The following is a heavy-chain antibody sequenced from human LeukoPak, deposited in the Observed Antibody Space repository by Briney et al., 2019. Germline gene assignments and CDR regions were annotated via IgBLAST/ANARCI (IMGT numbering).Heavy chain of an antibody. CDR1: GFTFPRYA. CDR2: IGGSGANT. J-gene: IGHJ4*02. Sequence: GGSLRLSCVASGFTFPRYAMNWVRHAPGEGLEWVSGIGGSGANTYYAEYGKGRLTLSRDNSKNTVYLLMNSLRAEDTAIYYCAKDPFRYPGCFDCWGQGTLVTVSS. D-gene: IGHD2-8*01. CDR3: AKDPFRYPGCFDC. V-gene: IGHV3-23*01.